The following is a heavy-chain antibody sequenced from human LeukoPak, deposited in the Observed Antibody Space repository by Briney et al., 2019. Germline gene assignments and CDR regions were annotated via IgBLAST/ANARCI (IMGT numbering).Heavy chain of an antibody. Sequence: SETLSLTCTVSGGSISSYYWSWIRQPPGKGLEWIGYIYYSGSTNYKPSLKSRVTISVDTSKNQFSLKLSSVTAADTAVYYCARVTGYTIEDYFDYWGQGTLVTVSS. CDR3: ARVTGYTIEDYFDY. CDR2: IYYSGST. V-gene: IGHV4-59*01. J-gene: IGHJ4*02. CDR1: GGSISSYY. D-gene: IGHD3-9*01.